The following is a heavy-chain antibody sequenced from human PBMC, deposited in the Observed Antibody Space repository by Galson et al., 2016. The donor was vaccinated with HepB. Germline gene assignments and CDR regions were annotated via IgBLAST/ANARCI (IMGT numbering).Heavy chain of an antibody. CDR2: IDYSGDHI. J-gene: IGHJ3*01. V-gene: IGHV3-23*01. Sequence: SLRLSCAVSGLMYTHYAMNWVRQAPGKGLEWVSIIDYSGDHIYYAESVKGRFTISRDKATNTLYLQMNSLRAEDTALYYCARDRGYRALDLWGQGTTVTVSS. CDR3: ARDRGYRALDL. CDR1: GLMYTHYA. D-gene: IGHD3-10*01.